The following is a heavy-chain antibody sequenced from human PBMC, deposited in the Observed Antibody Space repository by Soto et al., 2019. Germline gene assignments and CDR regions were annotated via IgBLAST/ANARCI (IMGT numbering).Heavy chain of an antibody. CDR1: VFTFSTYW. CDR2: IKEDGSEK. V-gene: IGHV3-7*01. CDR3: ARGWGYFDSSGFPYLYAMDV. D-gene: IGHD3-22*01. J-gene: IGHJ6*02. Sequence: GWSLRPSCSASVFTFSTYWMSWCRQAPGKGLEWVANIKEDGSEKYYVDSVEGRFTISRDNAKNSLYLQMTSLRAEDTALYYCARGWGYFDSSGFPYLYAMDVWGQGTTVTVSS.